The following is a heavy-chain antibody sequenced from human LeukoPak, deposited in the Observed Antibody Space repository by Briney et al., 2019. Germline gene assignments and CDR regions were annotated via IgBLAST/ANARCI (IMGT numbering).Heavy chain of an antibody. Sequence: GGSLRLSCAASGFTFSSYAMHWVRQAPGKGLEWVAVISYDGSNKYYADSVKGRFTISRDNSKNTLYLQMNSLRAEDTAVYYCARVEAVAGSMAIDYWGQGTLVTVSS. J-gene: IGHJ4*02. CDR3: ARVEAVAGSMAIDY. CDR1: GFTFSSYA. V-gene: IGHV3-30-3*01. D-gene: IGHD6-19*01. CDR2: ISYDGSNK.